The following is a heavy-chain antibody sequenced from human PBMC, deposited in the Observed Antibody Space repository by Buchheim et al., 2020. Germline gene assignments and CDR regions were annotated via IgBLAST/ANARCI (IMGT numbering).Heavy chain of an antibody. D-gene: IGHD3-10*01. CDR3: ARVGDYGSGSYPNTEYYFDY. Sequence: VQLVQSGAEVKKPGSSVKVSCKASGGTFSSYAISWVRQAPGQGLEWMGGIIPIFSTANYAQKFQGRVTITADESTRPADLELSSLRSEDTAVYYCARVGDYGSGSYPNTEYYFDYWGQGTL. CDR1: GGTFSSYA. CDR2: IIPIFSTA. V-gene: IGHV1-69*01. J-gene: IGHJ4*02.